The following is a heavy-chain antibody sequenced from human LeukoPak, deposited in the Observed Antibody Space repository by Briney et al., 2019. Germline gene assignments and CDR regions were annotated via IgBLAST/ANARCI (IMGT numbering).Heavy chain of an antibody. CDR3: CGSGWFAGPFGY. CDR1: GGSITKNGYY. D-gene: IGHD6-19*01. V-gene: IGHV4-39*07. J-gene: IGHJ4*02. Sequence: KPSETLSLTCSVSGGSITKNGYYWGWIRQSPETGLEWIGSMHYSGSTYYNPSLNSRVTISVDTSKNQFSLKLTSVTAADTAVYYCCGSGWFAGPFGYWGQGALVTVSP. CDR2: MHYSGST.